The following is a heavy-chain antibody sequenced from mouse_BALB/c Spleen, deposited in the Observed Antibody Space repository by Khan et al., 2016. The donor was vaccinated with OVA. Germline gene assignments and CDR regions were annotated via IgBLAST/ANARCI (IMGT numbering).Heavy chain of an antibody. J-gene: IGHJ4*01. CDR3: ARRATGDTMDY. V-gene: IGHV1-4*01. CDR2: INPRSGYT. CDR1: GYTFTSNT. Sequence: QIQLVQSGAELARPGASVRMSCKASGYTFTSNTMHWVKQRPGQGLEWIGYINPRSGYTNYNQNFKDKATLTADKSSSPAYMQLSSLTSEDSAVYDCARRATGDTMDYWGQGTSVTVSS.